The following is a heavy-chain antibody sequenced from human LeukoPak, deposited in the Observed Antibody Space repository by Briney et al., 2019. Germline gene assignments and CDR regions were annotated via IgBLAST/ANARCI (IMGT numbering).Heavy chain of an antibody. CDR3: ARASKLGFGELTAFDY. V-gene: IGHV1-46*01. Sequence: ASVKVSCKASGYTFTSYYMHWVRQAPGQGLEWMGIINPSGGSTSYAQKFQGSFTMTRDTSTSTVYMELSSLRSEDTAVYYCARASKLGFGELTAFDYWGQGTLVTVSS. J-gene: IGHJ4*02. D-gene: IGHD3-10*01. CDR2: INPSGGST. CDR1: GYTFTSYY.